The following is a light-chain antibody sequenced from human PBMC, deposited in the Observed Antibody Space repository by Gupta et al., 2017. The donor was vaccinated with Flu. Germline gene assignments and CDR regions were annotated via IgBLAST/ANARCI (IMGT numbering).Light chain of an antibody. CDR2: EVT. Sequence: SSDVGAYNSVYCQQQGPGRALELLINEVTRRASGVPDCFSGSKSGTTASVTVAWLHAEDEDDYYCFSHAGNFNVMFGGGTKLTVV. CDR1: SSDVGAYNS. CDR3: FSHAGNFNVM. J-gene: IGLJ3*02. V-gene: IGLV2-8*01.